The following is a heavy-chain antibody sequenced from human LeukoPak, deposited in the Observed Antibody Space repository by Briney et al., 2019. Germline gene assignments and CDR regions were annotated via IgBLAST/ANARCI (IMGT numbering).Heavy chain of an antibody. D-gene: IGHD3-10*01. Sequence: PSETLSLTCAVYGGSFSGYYWSWIRQPPGKGLEWIGEINHSGSTNYNPSLKSRVTISVDTSKNQFSLKLSSVTAADTAVYYCASPAWFGELTWGQGTLVTVSS. CDR1: GGSFSGYY. CDR3: ASPAWFGELT. J-gene: IGHJ1*01. V-gene: IGHV4-34*01. CDR2: INHSGST.